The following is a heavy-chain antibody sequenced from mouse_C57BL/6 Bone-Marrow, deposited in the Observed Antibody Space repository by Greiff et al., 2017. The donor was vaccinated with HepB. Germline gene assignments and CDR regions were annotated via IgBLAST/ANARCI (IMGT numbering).Heavy chain of an antibody. CDR3: ARRDYYGSSHFFAY. Sequence: SVKGRFTISRDNAKNTLYLQMSSLKSEDTAMYYCARRDYYGSSHFFAYWGQGTLVTVSA. J-gene: IGHJ3*01. V-gene: IGHV5-6*02. D-gene: IGHD1-1*01.